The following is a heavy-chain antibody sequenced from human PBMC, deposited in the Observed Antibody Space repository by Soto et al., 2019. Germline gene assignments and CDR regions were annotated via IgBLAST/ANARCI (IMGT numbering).Heavy chain of an antibody. CDR3: ARGYDSSGNDAFDI. J-gene: IGHJ3*02. CDR1: GFTFSDHY. Sequence: PGGSLRLSCAASGFTFSDHYMDWVRQAPGKGLEWVGRTRNKANSYTTEYAASVKGRFTISRDDSKNSLYLQMNSLKTEDTAVYYCARGYDSSGNDAFDIWGQGTMVTVSS. V-gene: IGHV3-72*01. CDR2: TRNKANSYTT. D-gene: IGHD3-22*01.